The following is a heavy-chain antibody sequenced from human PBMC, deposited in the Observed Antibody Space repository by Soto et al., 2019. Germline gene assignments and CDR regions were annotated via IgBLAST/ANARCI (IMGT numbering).Heavy chain of an antibody. Sequence: QVQLVQSGAEVKKPGASVKVSCKASGYTFTSYGISWVRQAPGQGLEWMGWISAYNGNTNYAQKLQGRVTMTTDTSTSTAYMELRSLRSDDTAVYYCARDRKYSGSYFRVTGAFDIWGQGTMVTVSS. CDR2: ISAYNGNT. J-gene: IGHJ3*02. V-gene: IGHV1-18*01. D-gene: IGHD1-26*01. CDR3: ARDRKYSGSYFRVTGAFDI. CDR1: GYTFTSYG.